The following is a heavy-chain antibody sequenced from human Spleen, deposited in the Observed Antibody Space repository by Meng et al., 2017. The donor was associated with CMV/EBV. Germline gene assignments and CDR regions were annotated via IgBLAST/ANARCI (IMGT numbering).Heavy chain of an antibody. Sequence: ASVKISCKASGYTFTSYGISWVRQAPGQGLEWMGWISAYNGNTNYTQKLQGRVTMTTDTSTSTAYMELRSLRSDDTAVYYCAREKEGGRFLRFDPWGQGTLVTVSS. J-gene: IGHJ5*02. V-gene: IGHV1-18*01. CDR2: ISAYNGNT. CDR1: GYTFTSYG. CDR3: AREKEGGRFLRFDP. D-gene: IGHD3-3*01.